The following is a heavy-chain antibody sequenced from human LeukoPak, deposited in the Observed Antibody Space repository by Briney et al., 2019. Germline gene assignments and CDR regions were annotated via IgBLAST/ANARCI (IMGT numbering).Heavy chain of an antibody. V-gene: IGHV4-39*01. D-gene: IGHD3-22*01. CDR1: GGSISSSSYY. CDR3: ARQPHYYYDNWYFEL. Sequence: SETLSLTCTVSGGSISSSSYYWGWIRQPPGKGLEWIGSIYYSGSTYYNPSLKSRVTISVDTSKNQFSLKLSSVTAADTAVYYCARQPHYYYDNWYFELWGRGTLVTVSS. J-gene: IGHJ2*01. CDR2: IYYSGST.